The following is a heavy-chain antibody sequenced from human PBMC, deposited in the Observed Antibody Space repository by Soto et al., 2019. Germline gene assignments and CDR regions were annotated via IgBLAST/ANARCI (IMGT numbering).Heavy chain of an antibody. V-gene: IGHV6-1*01. CDR2: TYYRSKWYN. CDR3: ARRVQWLDSAFDI. CDR1: RDSVSSNSAA. D-gene: IGHD6-19*01. Sequence: PSQTLSLTCAISRDSVSSNSAAWNWIRQSPSRGLEWLGRTYYRSKWYNDYAISVKGRITINPDTSENQFSLQLNSVTPEDTAVYYCARRVQWLDSAFDIWGQGTMVTVSS. J-gene: IGHJ3*02.